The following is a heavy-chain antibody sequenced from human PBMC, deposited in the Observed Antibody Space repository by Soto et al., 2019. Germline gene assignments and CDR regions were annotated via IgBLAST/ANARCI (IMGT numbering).Heavy chain of an antibody. V-gene: IGHV3-21*01. CDR1: GFSFSDYA. Sequence: EVQLVESGGGLVKPGVSLRLSCAASGFSFSDYAMTWVRQAPGKGLQWVSSISSTSRYIYYADSVKGRFTISRDNAKNSLYLQMIRPRAEDTAVYYCAGDTSSGSSGNFQHWGQGTPVIVSS. CDR2: ISSTSRYI. D-gene: IGHD6-19*01. J-gene: IGHJ1*01. CDR3: AGDTSSGSSGNFQH.